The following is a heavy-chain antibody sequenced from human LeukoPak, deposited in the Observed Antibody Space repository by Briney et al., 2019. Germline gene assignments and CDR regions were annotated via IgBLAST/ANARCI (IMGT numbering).Heavy chain of an antibody. V-gene: IGHV4-39*01. CDR1: GVSISSSSAY. CDR3: VSPRGFSYGYFDY. CDR2: IYYSKNT. Sequence: SETLSLTCTVSGVSISSSSAYWGWIRQPPGKGLEWIGSIYYSKNTYYNPSLKSRVTISADTSKNQFSLTLGSVSATDTAVYCCVSPRGFSYGYFDYWGQGTLVTVSS. J-gene: IGHJ4*02. D-gene: IGHD5-18*01.